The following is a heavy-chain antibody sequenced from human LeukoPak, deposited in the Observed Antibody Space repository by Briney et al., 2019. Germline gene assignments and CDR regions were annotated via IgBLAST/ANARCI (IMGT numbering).Heavy chain of an antibody. V-gene: IGHV1-8*01. CDR3: ARGPPNWGYDY. D-gene: IGHD7-27*01. CDR2: MSPNSGDT. Sequence: ASVNVSCKASGYTFTSYDFNWVRQATGQRPEWMGWMSPNSGDTGYAQKFQDRVTMTRNTSISTAYMELSSLRSDDTAVYYCARGPPNWGYDYWGPGTLVTVSS. CDR1: GYTFTSYD. J-gene: IGHJ4*02.